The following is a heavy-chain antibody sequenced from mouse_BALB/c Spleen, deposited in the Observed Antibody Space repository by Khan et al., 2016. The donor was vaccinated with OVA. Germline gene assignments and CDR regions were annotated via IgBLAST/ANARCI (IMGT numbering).Heavy chain of an antibody. CDR3: ARSGTTIVAYWYFDV. V-gene: IGHV3-1*02. CDR2: IHYSGNT. D-gene: IGHD1-1*01. J-gene: IGHJ1*01. CDR1: GYSITGGYS. Sequence: EVQLQESGPDLVKPSQSLSLTCTVTGYSITGGYSWHWIRQFPGNKLEWMGYIHYSGNTNYNPSLTSRISITPDTSNNHFFLQLNSVTTEDTATYYCARSGTTIVAYWYFDVWGAGTTVTVSS.